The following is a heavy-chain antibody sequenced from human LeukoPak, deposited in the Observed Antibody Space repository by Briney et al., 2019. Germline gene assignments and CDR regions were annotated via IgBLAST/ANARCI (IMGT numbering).Heavy chain of an antibody. CDR3: ARDAPQGRDGYKRLDY. CDR2: ISSSSSYI. D-gene: IGHD5-24*01. Sequence: PGGSLRLSCAASGFTSTEYAMNWVRQAPGKGLEWVSSISSSSSYIYYADSVKGRFTISRDNAKNSLYLQMNSLRAEDTAVYYCARDAPQGRDGYKRLDYWGQGTLVTVSS. J-gene: IGHJ4*02. V-gene: IGHV3-21*01. CDR1: GFTSTEYA.